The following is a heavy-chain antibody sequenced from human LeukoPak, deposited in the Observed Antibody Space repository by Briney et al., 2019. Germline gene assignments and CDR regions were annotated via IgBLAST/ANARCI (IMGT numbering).Heavy chain of an antibody. CDR3: ARRHSPSGTFEY. J-gene: IGHJ4*02. D-gene: IGHD3-10*01. CDR1: GFTFSGFW. Sequence: PGGSLRLSCAGSGFTFSGFWMHWVRQVPGRGLLWVSRIRGDGRTTLYADSVQGRFTISRDNAKNTLYLQMNSLRDEDTAVYYCARRHSPSGTFEYWGQGTLVTVSS. CDR2: IRGDGRTT. V-gene: IGHV3-74*01.